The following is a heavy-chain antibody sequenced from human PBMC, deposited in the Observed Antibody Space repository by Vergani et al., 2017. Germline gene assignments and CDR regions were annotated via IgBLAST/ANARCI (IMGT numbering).Heavy chain of an antibody. CDR2: IYTSGST. J-gene: IGHJ5*02. CDR1: GVSFSSDNVY. CDR3: ARAQYYNWFDP. D-gene: IGHD3-10*01. Sequence: QVQLQESGPGLVTPSQTLSLTCSVSGVSFSSDNVYWSWIRQPAGKGLEWIGRIYTSGSTEYNPSLKSRVTISIDTSKNQFSLNLSSVTAADTDVYYCARAQYYNWFDPWGQGRMVTVSS. V-gene: IGHV4-61*02.